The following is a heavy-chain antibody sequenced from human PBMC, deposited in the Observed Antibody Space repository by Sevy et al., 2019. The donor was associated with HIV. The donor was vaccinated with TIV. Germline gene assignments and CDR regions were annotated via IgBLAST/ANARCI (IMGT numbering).Heavy chain of an antibody. CDR1: GYTFTSYY. V-gene: IGHV1-46*03. Sequence: ASVKVSCKASGYTFTSYYMHWVRQAPGQGLEWMGIINPSGGSTSYAQKFHGRVTMTRETSTSTVYMELSSLRSEDTAVYYCARAISVAGYPSYFDYWGQGTLVTVSS. J-gene: IGHJ4*02. CDR3: ARAISVAGYPSYFDY. D-gene: IGHD2-15*01. CDR2: INPSGGST.